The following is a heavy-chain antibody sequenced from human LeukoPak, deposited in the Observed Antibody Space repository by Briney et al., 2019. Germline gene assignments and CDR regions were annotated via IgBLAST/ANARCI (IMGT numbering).Heavy chain of an antibody. CDR1: GFAFSSYW. V-gene: IGHV3-74*01. J-gene: IGHJ4*02. Sequence: GGSLRLSCAPSGFAFSSYWMIWVRHVPGKGLVWVSRISGDGSTTTYADSVKGRFTISRDNTNNILYLQMNSLRAEDTAIYYCARSQFDYWGQGILVTVTS. CDR3: ARSQFDY. CDR2: ISGDGSTT.